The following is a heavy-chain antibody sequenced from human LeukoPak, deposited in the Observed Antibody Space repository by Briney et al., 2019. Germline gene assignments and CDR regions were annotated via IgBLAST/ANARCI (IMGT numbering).Heavy chain of an antibody. Sequence: ASVKVSCKASGYTFTRYYIHWVRQAPGQGLEWMGIISPSGGSTSNAQKFQGRVTMTRDTSISTAYMELSRLRSDDTAVYYCARIEYQLPDYWGQGTLVTVSS. CDR2: ISPSGGST. J-gene: IGHJ4*02. D-gene: IGHD2-2*01. CDR3: ARIEYQLPDY. V-gene: IGHV1-46*01. CDR1: GYTFTRYY.